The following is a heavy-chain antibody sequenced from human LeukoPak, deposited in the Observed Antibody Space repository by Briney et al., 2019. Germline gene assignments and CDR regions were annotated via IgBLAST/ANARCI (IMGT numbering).Heavy chain of an antibody. Sequence: ASVKVSCKASGYTFTSYTLNWVRQAPGQGLEWMGWINTNTGNPTYAQGFTGRFVFSLDTSLSTAYLQISSLKTEDTAVYFCARGNRAVGVDSWGQGTLVTVSS. J-gene: IGHJ4*02. D-gene: IGHD6-19*01. V-gene: IGHV7-4-1*02. CDR3: ARGNRAVGVDS. CDR1: GYTFTSYT. CDR2: INTNTGNP.